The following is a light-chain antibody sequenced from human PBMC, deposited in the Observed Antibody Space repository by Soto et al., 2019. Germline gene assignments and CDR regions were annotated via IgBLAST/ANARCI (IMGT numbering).Light chain of an antibody. V-gene: IGKV1-39*01. CDR1: QTITNY. CDR3: QQSFNTPQT. J-gene: IGKJ1*01. CDR2: ATD. Sequence: DIQMTQSPSSLSASVGDRVTITCRASQTITNYLNWYQQQSGKAPKLLIYATDTLQSGVPSRFSGSGTGTDYTLTISSLQPEDFATYYCQQSFNTPQTFGQGTKVDLK.